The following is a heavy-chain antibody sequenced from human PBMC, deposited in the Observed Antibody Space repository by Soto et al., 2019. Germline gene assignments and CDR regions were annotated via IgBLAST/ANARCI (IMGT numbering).Heavy chain of an antibody. CDR2: INPSGGST. CDR1: GYTFTSYY. V-gene: IGHV1-46*01. J-gene: IGHJ4*02. D-gene: IGHD5-18*01. Sequence: ASVKVSCKASGYTFTSYYMHWVRQAPGQGLEWMGIINPSGGSTSYAQKFQGRVTMTRDTSTSTVYMELSSLRSEDTAVYYCARDSRPQYAGRAMGYFDYWGQGTLVTVSS. CDR3: ARDSRPQYAGRAMGYFDY.